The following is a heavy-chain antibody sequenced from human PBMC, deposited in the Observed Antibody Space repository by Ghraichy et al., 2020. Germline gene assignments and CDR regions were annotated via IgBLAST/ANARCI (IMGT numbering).Heavy chain of an antibody. D-gene: IGHD2-8*02. V-gene: IGHV3-33*01. J-gene: IGHJ5*02. CDR2: IWYDGSET. Sequence: GGSLRLSCTASGFTFSRSAMHWVRQGPGKGLEWLAVIWYDGSETRYRDSVQGRFTISRDNSRNSVYLQMNSLRAEDTAVYYCARLYCPGEICYKGDYHQSWGQGTLVTVSS. CDR3: ARLYCPGEICYKGDYHQS. CDR1: GFTFSRSA.